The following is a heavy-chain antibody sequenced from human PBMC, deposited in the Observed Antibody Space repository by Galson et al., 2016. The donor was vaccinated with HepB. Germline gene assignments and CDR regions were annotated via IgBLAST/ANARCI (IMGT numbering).Heavy chain of an antibody. Sequence: QSGAEVKKPGESLKISCQGSGYKFSNYWIAWVRQMPGKGLEWMGVVHPGDSDTMYSPSFQGQVTISADKSLTTAYVQWSSLRASDTAMYYCARCGDGYKFDNWGQGTLVTVSS. D-gene: IGHD5-24*01. V-gene: IGHV5-51*01. CDR2: VHPGDSDT. CDR3: ARCGDGYKFDN. CDR1: GYKFSNYW. J-gene: IGHJ4*02.